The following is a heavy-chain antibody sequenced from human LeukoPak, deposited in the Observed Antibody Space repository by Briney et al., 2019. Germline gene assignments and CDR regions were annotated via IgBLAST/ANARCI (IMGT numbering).Heavy chain of an antibody. CDR1: GGSFSGYY. CDR3: ARKDRNDMDY. Sequence: SGTLSLTCAVYGGSFSGYYWSWIRQPPGKGLEWIGEINHSGSTNYNPSLKSRVTISVDTSKNQFSLKLSSVTAADTAVYYCARKDRNDMDYWGQGTLVTVSS. CDR2: INHSGST. D-gene: IGHD1-1*01. J-gene: IGHJ4*02. V-gene: IGHV4-34*01.